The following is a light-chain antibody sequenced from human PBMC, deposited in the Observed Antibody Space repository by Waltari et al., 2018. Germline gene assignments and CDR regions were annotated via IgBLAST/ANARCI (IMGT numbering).Light chain of an antibody. Sequence: ILLTQSPVTLSLTPGERATPSCSATQSVTGRYFAWYQQKPGQAPRLLIYDTSTRATGIPDRFSGSGSGADFTLTISRLEPEDFAVYYCQQYDNSLWTFGQGTKVDIK. CDR3: QQYDNSLWT. CDR1: QSVTGRY. V-gene: IGKV3-20*01. CDR2: DTS. J-gene: IGKJ1*01.